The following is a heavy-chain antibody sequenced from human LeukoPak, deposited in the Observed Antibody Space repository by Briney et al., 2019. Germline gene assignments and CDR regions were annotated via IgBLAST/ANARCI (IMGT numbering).Heavy chain of an antibody. Sequence: ASVKVSCKASGYTFTGYYMHWVRQVPGQGLEWMGRINPNSGGTNYAQKFQGRVTMTRDTSISTAYMELSRLRSDDTAVYYCARVRYNWNQNSGFDYWGQGTLVTVSS. CDR1: GYTFTGYY. CDR3: ARVRYNWNQNSGFDY. D-gene: IGHD1-20*01. J-gene: IGHJ4*02. V-gene: IGHV1-2*06. CDR2: INPNSGGT.